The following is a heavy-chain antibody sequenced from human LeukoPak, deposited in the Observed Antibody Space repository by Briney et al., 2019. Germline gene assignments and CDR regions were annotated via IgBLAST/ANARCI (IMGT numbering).Heavy chain of an antibody. D-gene: IGHD1/OR15-1a*01. CDR2: IYTSGST. V-gene: IGHV4-61*02. J-gene: IGHJ4*02. CDR1: GGSISSGSYY. Sequence: SETLSLTCTVSGGSISSGSYYWNWIRQPAGKGLEWIGRIYTSGSTNYNPSLKSRVTISVDTSKNQFSLKLSSVTAADTAVYYCARSLEQVWSYWGQGTLVTVSS. CDR3: ARSLEQVWSY.